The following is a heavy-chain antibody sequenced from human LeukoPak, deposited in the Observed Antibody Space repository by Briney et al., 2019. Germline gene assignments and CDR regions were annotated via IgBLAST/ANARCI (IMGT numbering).Heavy chain of an antibody. Sequence: GGSLTLSCAPSGFTFSAAWMNWVRQAPGKGLEWVGRIKSKSNGGTTDFAAPVRDRFTISRDDSKNTLYLQRDSLRTEDTAVYYCVADLPGTNSPFFDYWGQGTLVTVSS. D-gene: IGHD4/OR15-4a*01. CDR3: VADLPGTNSPFFDY. CDR2: IKSKSNGGTT. CDR1: GFTFSAAW. V-gene: IGHV3-15*01. J-gene: IGHJ4*02.